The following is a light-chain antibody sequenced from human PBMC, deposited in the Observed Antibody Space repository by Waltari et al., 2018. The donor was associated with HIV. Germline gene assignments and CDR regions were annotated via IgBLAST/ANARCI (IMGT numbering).Light chain of an antibody. CDR1: SSNIGNNY. CDR3: GTWDTSLTAGV. V-gene: IGLV1-51*01. Sequence: QSVLTQPPSVSAAPGQKVTIPCSGSSSNIGNNYVSWFQQLPGTAPKLLIYYNHKRPSGIPDRFSASRSGTSATLAVTGLQIGDEADYYCGTWDTSLTAGVFGGGTKLTVL. J-gene: IGLJ3*02. CDR2: YNH.